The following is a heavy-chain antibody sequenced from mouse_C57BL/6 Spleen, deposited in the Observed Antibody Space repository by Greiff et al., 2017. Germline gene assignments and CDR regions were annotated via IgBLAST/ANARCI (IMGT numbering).Heavy chain of an antibody. J-gene: IGHJ3*01. CDR3: ARGGSNSWFAY. D-gene: IGHD2-5*01. CDR2: ISYDGSN. V-gene: IGHV3-6*01. Sequence: EVKLMESGPGLVKPSQSLSLTCSVTGYSITSGYYWNWIRQFPGNKLEWMGYISYDGSNNYNPSLKNRISITRDTSKNQFFLKLNSVTTEDTATYYCARGGSNSWFAYWGQGTLVTVSA. CDR1: GYSITSGYY.